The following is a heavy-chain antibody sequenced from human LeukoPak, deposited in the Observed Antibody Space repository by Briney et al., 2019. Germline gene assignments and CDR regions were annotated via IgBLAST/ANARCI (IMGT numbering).Heavy chain of an antibody. CDR1: GFTFSSYC. CDR2: ISSSSSYI. J-gene: IGHJ4*02. D-gene: IGHD4-17*01. CDR3: ARDRDGDYYFDY. V-gene: IGHV3-21*06. Sequence: GGSLRLSCAASGFTFSSYCMSWVRQAPGKGLEWVSSISSSSSYIYYADSVKGRFTISRDNAKNSLYLQMNSLRAEDKAVYYCARDRDGDYYFDYWGQGTLVTVSS.